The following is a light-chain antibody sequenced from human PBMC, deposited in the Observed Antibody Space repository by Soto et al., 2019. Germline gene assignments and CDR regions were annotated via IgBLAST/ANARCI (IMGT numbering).Light chain of an antibody. Sequence: QSVLTQPPSASGTPGQRVTISCSGSSSNIGSNPINWYQQLPGLAPKLLIYHGNQRPSGVPDRFSGSKSGTSASLAIGGLQSEEEADYFCAAWDDTLNGVVFGGGTKLTVL. CDR3: AAWDDTLNGVV. V-gene: IGLV1-44*01. J-gene: IGLJ2*01. CDR2: HGN. CDR1: SSNIGSNP.